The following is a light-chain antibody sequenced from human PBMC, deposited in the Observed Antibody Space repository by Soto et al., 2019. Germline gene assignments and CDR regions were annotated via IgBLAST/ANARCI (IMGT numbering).Light chain of an antibody. CDR1: NSNVGNNA. J-gene: IGLJ1*01. V-gene: IGLV1-36*01. Sequence: QSVLTQPPSVSEAPRQRVTISCSGANSNVGNNAVNWYQHLPGKAPNLLIFYDDLLPSGVSDRCSASKSGTAASLAISGRQSEDEADYDCAAWDDSLNAYGFGAGTKLTVL. CDR3: AAWDDSLNAYG. CDR2: YDD.